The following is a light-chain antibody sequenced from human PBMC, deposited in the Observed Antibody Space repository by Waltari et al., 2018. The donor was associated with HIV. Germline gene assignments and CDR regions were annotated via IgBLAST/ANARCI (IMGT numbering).Light chain of an antibody. CDR2: GKN. CDR1: SSNIGSNT. Sequence: QSVLTQPPSKSGTPGQRVTISCSGSSSNIGSNTVSWFQQFPGKAPKVLIYGKNQRPSGVPDRVSGSKSGTSASLAIGGLQSEDEADYYCASWDDSLNGPVFGGGTTLTVL. CDR3: ASWDDSLNGPV. J-gene: IGLJ2*01. V-gene: IGLV1-44*01.